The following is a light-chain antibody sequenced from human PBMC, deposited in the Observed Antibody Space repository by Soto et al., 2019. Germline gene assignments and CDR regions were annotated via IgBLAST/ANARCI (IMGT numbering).Light chain of an antibody. CDR3: QQRNNWLT. Sequence: EIVLTQSPATLSLSPGERATLSCRASQSVSSNNLAWYQQKTGQAPRLLIYDASNRATGIPARFSGSGSGTDFTLTISSLEPEYFAVYYCQQRNNWLTFGGGTKVEIK. V-gene: IGKV3-11*01. CDR2: DAS. J-gene: IGKJ4*01. CDR1: QSVSSN.